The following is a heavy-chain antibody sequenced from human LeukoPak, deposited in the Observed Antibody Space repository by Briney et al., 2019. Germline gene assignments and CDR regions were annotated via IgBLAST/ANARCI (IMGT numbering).Heavy chain of an antibody. Sequence: SETLSLTCTVSGGSISSYYWSWIRQPPGKGLEWIGYIYYSGSTNYNPSLKSRVTITVDTSKNQFSLKLISVTAADTAVYYCATGGPATADYWGQGTLVTVSS. J-gene: IGHJ4*02. CDR2: IYYSGST. D-gene: IGHD1-14*01. CDR3: ATGGPATADY. V-gene: IGHV4-59*01. CDR1: GGSISSYY.